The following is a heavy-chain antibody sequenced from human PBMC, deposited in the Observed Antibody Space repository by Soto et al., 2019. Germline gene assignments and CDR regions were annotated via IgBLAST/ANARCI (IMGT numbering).Heavy chain of an antibody. V-gene: IGHV3-33*01. CDR2: IWYDGSNK. CDR3: ARVAAIGSYLGPFTY. CDR1: GFMFSGYG. J-gene: IGHJ4*02. Sequence: QVQLVESGGGVVQPGRSLRLSCAASGFMFSGYGMHWVRQAPGKGLEWVAVIWYDGSNKYYADYVKGRFNISRDNSKSTLFLQMNSLRVEDAAVYYSARVAAIGSYLGPFTYWGQGTQVTVS. D-gene: IGHD6-25*01.